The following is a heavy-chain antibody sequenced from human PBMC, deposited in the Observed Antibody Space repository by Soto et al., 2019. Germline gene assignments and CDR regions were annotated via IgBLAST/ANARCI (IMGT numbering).Heavy chain of an antibody. CDR3: ASALMVRGVARGYHSYGMDV. D-gene: IGHD3-10*01. J-gene: IGHJ6*02. Sequence: EVQLVESGGGLIQPGGSLRLSCAVSGFTVSSNYMIWVRQAPGKGLEWVSVIYSGGSTYYADSVKGRFTISRDNSKNTLYLHMNSLRAEDTAVYYCASALMVRGVARGYHSYGMDVWGQGTTVTVSS. CDR1: GFTVSSNY. V-gene: IGHV3-53*01. CDR2: IYSGGST.